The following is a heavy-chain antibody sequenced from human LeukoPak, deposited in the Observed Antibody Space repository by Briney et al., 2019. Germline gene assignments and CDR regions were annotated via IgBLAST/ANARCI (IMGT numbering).Heavy chain of an antibody. CDR1: DGSLSGNY. CDR2: TSHGGHT. D-gene: IGHD2-15*01. CDR3: ARGRGYCSGGSCSRMNWFDP. V-gene: IGHV4-34*01. Sequence: SETLSLTCSVYDGSLSGNYWSWVRQPPGKGLEWIGETSHGGHTNYNPSLKSRVTISIDTSKNQFSLKLTSVTAADTAVYYCARGRGYCSGGSCSRMNWFDPWGQGTLVTVSS. J-gene: IGHJ5*02.